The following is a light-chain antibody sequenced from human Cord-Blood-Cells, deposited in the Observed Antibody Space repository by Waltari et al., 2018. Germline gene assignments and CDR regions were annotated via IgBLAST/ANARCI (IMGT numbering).Light chain of an antibody. CDR3: QQSYSTLT. CDR1: QSISSS. CDR2: AAS. V-gene: IGKV1-39*01. J-gene: IGKJ4*01. Sequence: DIQITQSPSSLSASVGDRVTITCRASQSISSSLNWYQQKPGKAPKLLIYAASSLQSGVPSRFRGSGSGTDFTLTISSMQPEDFATYYCQQSYSTLTFGGGTKVEIK.